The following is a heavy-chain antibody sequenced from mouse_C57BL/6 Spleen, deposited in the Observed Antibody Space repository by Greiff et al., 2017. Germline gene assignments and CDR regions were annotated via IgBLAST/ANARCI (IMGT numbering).Heavy chain of an antibody. J-gene: IGHJ3*01. D-gene: IGHD2-4*01. CDR1: GYAFSSSW. V-gene: IGHV1-82*01. CDR2: IYPGDGDT. Sequence: VQLQQSGPELVKPGASVKISCKASGYAFSSSWMNWVKQRPGKGLEWIGRIYPGDGDTNYNGKFKGKATLTADKSSSTAYMQLSSLTSDDSAVYFCARYYDYDVWFAYWGQGTLVTVSA. CDR3: ARYYDYDVWFAY.